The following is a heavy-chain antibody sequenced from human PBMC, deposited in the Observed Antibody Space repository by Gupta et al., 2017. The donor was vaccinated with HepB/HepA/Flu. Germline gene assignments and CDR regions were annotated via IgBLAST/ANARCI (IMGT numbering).Heavy chain of an antibody. CDR1: GFNFSDYG. J-gene: IGHJ4*02. Sequence: QVQLVESGGGVVQPGRSLRLSCEASGFNFSDYGMDWVRQSPGKGLEWVAIISFDGSKKYYADPVKGRFSISRDNSNNMLYLEMNSLRPADTAIYYCAKGAGYDSSPDEDYFFDYWGKGTLVTVSS. V-gene: IGHV3-30*18. CDR3: AKGAGYDSSPDEDYFFDY. CDR2: ISFDGSKK. D-gene: IGHD1-20*01.